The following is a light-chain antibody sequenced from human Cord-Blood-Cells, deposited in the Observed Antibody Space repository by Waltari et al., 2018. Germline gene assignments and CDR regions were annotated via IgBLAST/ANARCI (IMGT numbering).Light chain of an antibody. V-gene: IGKV3-15*01. Sequence: EIVMTQSPATLSVSPGERATLSCRASQSVSSNLAWYQQKPGQAPRLPIHGASTRATGIPARFSGSGSGTEFTLTISSLQSEDFAVYYCQQYNNWPPYTFGQGTKLEIK. CDR3: QQYNNWPPYT. J-gene: IGKJ2*01. CDR2: GAS. CDR1: QSVSSN.